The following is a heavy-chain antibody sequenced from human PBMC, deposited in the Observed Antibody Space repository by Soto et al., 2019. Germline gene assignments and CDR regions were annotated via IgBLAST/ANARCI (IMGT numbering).Heavy chain of an antibody. CDR2: ISGSGGNT. V-gene: IGHV3-23*01. J-gene: IGHJ6*02. CDR3: AMLNSGSYSYHGMDV. D-gene: IGHD1-26*01. CDR1: GFTFSSYA. Sequence: EVQLLESGGDLVQPGGSLRRSCAAYGFTFSSYAMNWVRQAPGKGLEWVSAISGSGGNTFYADSVKGRFTISRDNSKNTLFLQLHSLRAEDTAIYYCAMLNSGSYSYHGMDVWGQGTTVTVSS.